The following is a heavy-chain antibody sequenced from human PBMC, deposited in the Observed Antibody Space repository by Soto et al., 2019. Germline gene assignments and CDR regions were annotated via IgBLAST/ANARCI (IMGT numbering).Heavy chain of an antibody. D-gene: IGHD2-8*01. V-gene: IGHV1-18*04. CDR2: ISVYTGNT. Sequence: QVQLVQSGGEVTKPGASVKVSCKSSGYTFTSYGVSWVRQAPGQGLEWLGWISVYTGNTKQAQKFQDRVTLTTEASTSTAYMVLRSLRSDDTAVYYCARDRCTTDRCYTHHFDVWGQGTTVTVSS. J-gene: IGHJ6*02. CDR3: ARDRCTTDRCYTHHFDV. CDR1: GYTFTSYG.